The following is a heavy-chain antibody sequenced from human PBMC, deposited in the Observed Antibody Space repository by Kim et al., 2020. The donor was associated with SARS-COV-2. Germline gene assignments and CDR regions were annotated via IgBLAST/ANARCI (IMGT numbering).Heavy chain of an antibody. D-gene: IGHD3-10*01. CDR2: ISGSGGST. J-gene: IGHJ5*02. V-gene: IGHV3-23*01. Sequence: GGSLRLSCAASGFTFSSYAMSWVRQAPGKGLEWVSAISGSGGSTYYADSVKGRFTISRDNSKNTLYLQMNSLRAEDTAVYYCAKVKVTMVRGAWWFDPWGQGTLVTVSS. CDR1: GFTFSSYA. CDR3: AKVKVTMVRGAWWFDP.